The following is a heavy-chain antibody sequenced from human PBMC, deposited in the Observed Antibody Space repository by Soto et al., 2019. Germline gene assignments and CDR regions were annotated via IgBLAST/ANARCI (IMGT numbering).Heavy chain of an antibody. Sequence: SQTLSLTCAISGDSVTIKGAALNWIRHSPSRGLEWLGRTYYRKSKWLYEYAVSLRSRITINTDTSKTKFTLHLTSVTPEDTSVYFCARDPPCFHSAFDSWGQGTLVTVSS. CDR2: TYYRKSKWLY. D-gene: IGHD3-16*01. V-gene: IGHV6-1*01. CDR1: GDSVTIKGAA. CDR3: ARDPPCFHSAFDS. J-gene: IGHJ4*02.